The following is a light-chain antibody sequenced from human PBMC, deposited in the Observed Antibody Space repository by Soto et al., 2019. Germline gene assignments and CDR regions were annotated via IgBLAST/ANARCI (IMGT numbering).Light chain of an antibody. CDR3: LLSYGGARL. CDR2: DTT. V-gene: IGLV7-46*01. Sequence: QTVVTQEHSLTVSPGGPVTLTCGSSTGAVTSGHYPYWFQQKPGQAPRTLIYDTTNKHSWTPARFSGSLLGGKAALTLSGAQPEDEDEYYCLLSYGGARLFGGGTKVTVL. J-gene: IGLJ2*01. CDR1: TGAVTSGHY.